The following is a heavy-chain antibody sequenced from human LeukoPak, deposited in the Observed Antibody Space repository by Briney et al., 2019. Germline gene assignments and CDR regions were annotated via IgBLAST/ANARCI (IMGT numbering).Heavy chain of an antibody. V-gene: IGHV1-2*02. D-gene: IGHD6-13*01. J-gene: IGHJ6*03. Sequence: ASAKVSCKASGYTFTDYFMNWVRQAPGQGLEWMGWINPNSGGTNYAQNFQGRVTMTRDTSISTAYMELSRLASDDTAVYYCARPYSPARWGLAAADYYYMDVWGKGTTVTVSS. CDR1: GYTFTDYF. CDR3: ARPYSPARWGLAAADYYYMDV. CDR2: INPNSGGT.